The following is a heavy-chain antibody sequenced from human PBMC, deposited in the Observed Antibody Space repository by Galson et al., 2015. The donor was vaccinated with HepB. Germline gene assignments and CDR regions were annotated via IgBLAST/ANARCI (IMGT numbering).Heavy chain of an antibody. V-gene: IGHV3-64*01. CDR2: ISSNGGST. D-gene: IGHD3-10*01. J-gene: IGHJ5*02. CDR3: ARDSSPWFGELLPLNWFDP. CDR1: GFTFSSYA. Sequence: SLRLSCAASGFTFSSYAMHWVRQAPGKGLEYVSAISSNGGSTYYANSVKGRFTISRDNSKNTLYLQMGSLRAEDMAVYYCARDSSPWFGELLPLNWFDPWGQGTLVTVSS.